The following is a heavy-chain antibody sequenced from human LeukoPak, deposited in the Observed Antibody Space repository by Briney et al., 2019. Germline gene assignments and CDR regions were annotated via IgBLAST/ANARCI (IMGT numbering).Heavy chain of an antibody. D-gene: IGHD4-17*01. CDR2: IFSNGNT. CDR1: GGSISSSGHY. CDR3: ARSATVTTGYFDY. Sequence: SETLSLTCSVSGGSISSSGHYWGWIRQSPEKGLDWIGSIFSNGNTYYNPSVKSRITISVDTSNNQFSLQLTSVTAAETAVYYCARSATVTTGYFDYWGQGALVTVSS. V-gene: IGHV4-39*07. J-gene: IGHJ4*02.